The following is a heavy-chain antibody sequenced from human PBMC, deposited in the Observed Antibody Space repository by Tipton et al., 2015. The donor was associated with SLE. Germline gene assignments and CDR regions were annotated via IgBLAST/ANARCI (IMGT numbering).Heavy chain of an antibody. CDR1: DFTFKNYA. CDR3: ATMYSSSGDY. J-gene: IGHJ4*02. Sequence: GSLRLSCAASDFTFKNYAMSWVRQAPGKGLEWVSTITGNGGDTHFADSVKGRFTTSRDNSKNSLYLQMNSRRAADTAVYYCATMYSSSGDYWGQGTLVTVSS. CDR2: ITGNGGDT. D-gene: IGHD6-13*01. V-gene: IGHV3-23*01.